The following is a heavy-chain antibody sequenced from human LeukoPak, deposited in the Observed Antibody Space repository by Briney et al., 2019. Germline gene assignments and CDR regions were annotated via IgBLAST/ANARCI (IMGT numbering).Heavy chain of an antibody. CDR1: GFTFSSYA. Sequence: PGGSLRLSCAASGFTFSSYAMSWVRQAPGKGLEWVPAISGSGGSTYYADSVKGRFTISRDNSKNTLYLQMNSLRAEDTAVYYCAKDHRYGIVVVPAANDYWGQGTLVTVSS. J-gene: IGHJ4*02. V-gene: IGHV3-23*01. CDR2: ISGSGGST. CDR3: AKDHRYGIVVVPAANDY. D-gene: IGHD2-2*01.